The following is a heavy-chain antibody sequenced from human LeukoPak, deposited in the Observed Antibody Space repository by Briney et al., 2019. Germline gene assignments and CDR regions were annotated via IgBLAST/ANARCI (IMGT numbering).Heavy chain of an antibody. D-gene: IGHD3-10*01. CDR2: IYYRGST. V-gene: IGHV4-59*01. CDR3: ARAPGGYGSGSRGAFDI. CDR1: GGSISSYY. J-gene: IGHJ3*02. Sequence: SETLSLTCTVSGGSISSYYWSWIRQPPGKGLEWIGYIYYRGSTNYSPSLKSRVTISVDTSKNQFSLKLSSVTAADTAVYYCARAPGGYGSGSRGAFDIWGQGTMVIVSS.